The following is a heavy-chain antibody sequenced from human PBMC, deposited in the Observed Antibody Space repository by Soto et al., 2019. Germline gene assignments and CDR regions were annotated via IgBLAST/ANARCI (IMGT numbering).Heavy chain of an antibody. D-gene: IGHD3-10*01. V-gene: IGHV4-34*01. CDR3: ARIKAALWFGDSMERDNWVDP. Sequence: PSATPSPTWAHSGVSLIGSYLTSIRTPQGKGLAXIGEINHSGSTNYNPSLKSRVTISVDTSKNQFSLKLSSVTAADTAVYYCARIKAALWFGDSMERDNWVDPWGQGTLVTVSS. CDR1: GVSLIGSY. CDR2: INHSGST. J-gene: IGHJ5*02.